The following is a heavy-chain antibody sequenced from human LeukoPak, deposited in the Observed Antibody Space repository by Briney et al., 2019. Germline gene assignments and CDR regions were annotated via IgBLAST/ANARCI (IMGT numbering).Heavy chain of an antibody. CDR1: GYTLTGYY. Sequence: ASVKVSCKASGYTLTGYYMHWVRQAPGQGLEWMGWINPNSGGTDYAQKFQGRVTMTRDTSISTAYMELSRLRSDDTAVYYCARFLSGAGGIDYWGQGTLVTVSS. V-gene: IGHV1-2*02. D-gene: IGHD2-15*01. CDR3: ARFLSGAGGIDY. J-gene: IGHJ4*02. CDR2: INPNSGGT.